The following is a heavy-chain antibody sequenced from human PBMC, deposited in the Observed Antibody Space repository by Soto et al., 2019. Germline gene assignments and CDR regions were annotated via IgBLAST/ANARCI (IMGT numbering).Heavy chain of an antibody. D-gene: IGHD3-22*01. V-gene: IGHV4-34*01. CDR2: INHSGST. CDR1: GGSFSGYY. CDR3: ARGRRTMIVVVPPNWFDP. Sequence: SETLSLTCAVYGGSFSGYYWSWIRQPPGKGLEWIGEINHSGSTNYNPSLKSRVTISVDTSKNQFSLKLSSVTAADTAVYYCARGRRTMIVVVPPNWFDPWGQGTLVTVSS. J-gene: IGHJ5*02.